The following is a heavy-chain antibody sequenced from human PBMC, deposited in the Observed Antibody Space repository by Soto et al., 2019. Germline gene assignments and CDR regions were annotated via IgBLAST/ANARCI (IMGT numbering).Heavy chain of an antibody. CDR2: IYYSGST. V-gene: IGHV4-31*03. CDR3: ARAATYCSGGSCYSVVVRGGWFDP. D-gene: IGHD2-15*01. CDR1: GGSISSGGYY. J-gene: IGHJ5*02. Sequence: PSETLSLTCTVSGGSISSGGYYWSWIRQHPGKGLEWIGYIYYSGSTYYNPSLKSRVTISVDTSKNQFSLKLSSVTAADTAVYYCARAATYCSGGSCYSVVVRGGWFDPWGQGTLVTVSS.